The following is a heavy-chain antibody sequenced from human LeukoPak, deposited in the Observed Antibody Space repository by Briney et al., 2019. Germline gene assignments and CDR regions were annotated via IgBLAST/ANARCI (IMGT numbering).Heavy chain of an antibody. CDR1: GYTFTGYY. CDR3: ARDFHGSGSSIPSDY. Sequence: ASVKVSCKASGYTFTGYYMHWVRQAPGQGLEWMGWINPNSGGTNYAQKFQGRVTMTRDTSISTAYMELGRLGSDDTAVYYCARDFHGSGSSIPSDYWGQGTLVTVSS. CDR2: INPNSGGT. D-gene: IGHD3-10*01. V-gene: IGHV1-2*02. J-gene: IGHJ4*02.